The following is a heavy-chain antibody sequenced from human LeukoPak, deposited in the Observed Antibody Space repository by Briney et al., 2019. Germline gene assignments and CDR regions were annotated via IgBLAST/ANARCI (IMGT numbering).Heavy chain of an antibody. Sequence: PGGSLRLSCAASGFSFSGSAMHWVRQASGKGLEWVGRIRSKANSYATAYAASVKGMFTISRDDSKNTAYLQMNYLKPEDTAVYYCARDRAYAFDNWGQGTMVTVSS. CDR1: GFSFSGSA. J-gene: IGHJ3*02. CDR3: ARDRAYAFDN. D-gene: IGHD3-10*01. V-gene: IGHV3-73*01. CDR2: IRSKANSYAT.